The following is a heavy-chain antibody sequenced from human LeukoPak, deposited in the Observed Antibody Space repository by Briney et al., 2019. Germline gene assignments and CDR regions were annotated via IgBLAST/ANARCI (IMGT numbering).Heavy chain of an antibody. CDR2: ISFDGSNN. CDR1: GFTFSTYA. Sequence: PGRSLRLSCAASGFTFSTYAMHWVRQAPGKGLGWEALISFDGSNNYYADSVRGRFTISRDNSKNTLDLQMNSLRAEDTAVYYCAREESNYYGSGSYYIWVYWGQGTLVTVSS. D-gene: IGHD3-10*01. J-gene: IGHJ4*02. V-gene: IGHV3-30*04. CDR3: AREESNYYGSGSYYIWVY.